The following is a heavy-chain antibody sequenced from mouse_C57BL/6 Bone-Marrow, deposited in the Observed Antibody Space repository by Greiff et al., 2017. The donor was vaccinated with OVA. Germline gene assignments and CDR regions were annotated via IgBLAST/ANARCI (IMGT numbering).Heavy chain of an antibody. CDR2: IHPNSGST. Sequence: QVQLQQPGPELVKPGASVKLSCKASGYSFTSYWMHWVKQRTGQGLEWIGMIHPNSGSTNYNKKFKSKATLTVDKSSSTAYMQLSSLTSEDSAVYYCAGEEGISTVVATDVYCWGQGTTLTVAS. D-gene: IGHD1-1*01. V-gene: IGHV1-64*01. J-gene: IGHJ2*01. CDR1: GYSFTSYW. CDR3: AGEEGISTVVATDVYC.